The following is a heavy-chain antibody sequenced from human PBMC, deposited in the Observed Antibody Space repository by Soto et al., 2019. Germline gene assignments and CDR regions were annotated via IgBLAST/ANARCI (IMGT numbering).Heavy chain of an antibody. CDR1: GFTFSSYS. CDR3: ARDRREATGTFYYYYGMDV. CDR2: ISSSSSYI. J-gene: IGHJ6*02. V-gene: IGHV3-21*01. D-gene: IGHD1-1*01. Sequence: GGSLRLSCAASGFTFSSYSMNWVRQAPGKGLEWVSSISSSSSYIYYADSVKGRFTISRDNAKNSLYLQMNSLRAEDTAVYYCARDRREATGTFYYYYGMDVWGQGTTVTVSS.